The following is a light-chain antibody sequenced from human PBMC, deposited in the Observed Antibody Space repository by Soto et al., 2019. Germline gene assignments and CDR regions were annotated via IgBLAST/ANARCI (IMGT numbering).Light chain of an antibody. CDR2: DAS. CDR1: QSVGIF. J-gene: IGKJ2*01. Sequence: EIVLPQSPATLSLSPGERATLSCRASQSVGIFLAWYQQKPGQAPRLLIYDASDRATGTPARFSGSGSGTDFTLAISSLEPEDFAVYYCQHRGNWPLYTFGQGTKVE. V-gene: IGKV3-11*01. CDR3: QHRGNWPLYT.